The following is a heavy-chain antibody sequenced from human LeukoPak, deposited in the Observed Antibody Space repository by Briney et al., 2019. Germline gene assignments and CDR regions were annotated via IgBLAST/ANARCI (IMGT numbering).Heavy chain of an antibody. CDR2: MNLDGSEK. V-gene: IGHV3-7*01. D-gene: IGHD2-8*01. Sequence: GVLRLSCAASGFTFTSHWMSWVRQAPGKGLEWVARMNLDGSEKYYVDSVKGRFTISRDNAKTSLYLEMNSLRAEDTAVYYCARDATYCTNGVCYTRFDYWGQGTLVTVSS. CDR3: ARDATYCTNGVCYTRFDY. CDR1: GFTFTSHW. J-gene: IGHJ4*02.